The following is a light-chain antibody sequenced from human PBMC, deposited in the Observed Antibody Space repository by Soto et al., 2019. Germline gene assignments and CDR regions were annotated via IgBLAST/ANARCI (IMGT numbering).Light chain of an antibody. V-gene: IGKV3-20*01. Sequence: ENLLTQSPGTLSLSPGERATLSCRASQSVNSRYLAWYQQKPGQAPRLFIYGASNRANGIPDRFSGSGFWTDFTLTISRLEPEDFAVYYCQHYGNSPFTFGPGTKVEIK. J-gene: IGKJ3*01. CDR2: GAS. CDR3: QHYGNSPFT. CDR1: QSVNSRY.